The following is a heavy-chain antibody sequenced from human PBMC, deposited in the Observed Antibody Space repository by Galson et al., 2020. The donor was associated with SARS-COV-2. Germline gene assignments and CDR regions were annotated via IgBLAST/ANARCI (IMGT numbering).Heavy chain of an antibody. Sequence: GESLKISCAASGFTFSSYGMHWVRQAPGKGLEWVAVIWYDVSNKYYADSVKGRFTISRDNSKNTLYLQMNSLRAEDTAVYYCARVVLRSWALDYWGQGTLVTVSS. D-gene: IGHD3-22*01. CDR2: IWYDVSNK. V-gene: IGHV3-33*01. CDR3: ARVVLRSWALDY. J-gene: IGHJ4*02. CDR1: GFTFSSYG.